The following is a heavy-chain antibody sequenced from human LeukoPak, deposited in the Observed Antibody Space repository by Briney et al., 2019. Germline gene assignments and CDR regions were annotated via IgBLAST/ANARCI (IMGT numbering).Heavy chain of an antibody. J-gene: IGHJ4*02. Sequence: SEALSLTCTVSGGSISSYYWTWIRQPPGKGLEWIGHIYYSGSTNYNPSLKSPVTISIETSKNQFSLRMSSVTAADTAVYYCARYSSGWSSNFDYWGQGTLVTVSS. D-gene: IGHD6-19*01. CDR1: GGSISSYY. CDR2: IYYSGST. CDR3: ARYSSGWSSNFDY. V-gene: IGHV4-59*01.